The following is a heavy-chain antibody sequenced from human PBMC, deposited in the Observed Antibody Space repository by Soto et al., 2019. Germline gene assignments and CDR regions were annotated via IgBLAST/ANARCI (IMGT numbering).Heavy chain of an antibody. CDR1: GFIFSSQW. Sequence: GGSLRLSCAASGFIFSSQWMNWVRQTPGKGLEWVANIKPDGSEGHYVDSVKGRFTISGDNAKNSLYLQMNSLRAEDTAVYYCARGIYYWGQGTQVTVSS. J-gene: IGHJ4*02. CDR3: ARGIYY. CDR2: IKPDGSEG. V-gene: IGHV3-7*01.